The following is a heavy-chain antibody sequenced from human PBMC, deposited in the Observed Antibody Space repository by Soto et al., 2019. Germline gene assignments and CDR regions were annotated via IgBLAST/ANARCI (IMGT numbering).Heavy chain of an antibody. CDR2: IMPVFGTP. V-gene: IGHV1-69*01. Sequence: QVLLVQSGAEVKKPGSSVKVSCQAAGGSFSSYMVSWVRQAPGQVLDYMGGIMPVFGTPTYTEKFQGRVTITADESTGTAYLELTSLKSDDTAVYYCARGVTANYMGGDAFAIWGQGTLVAVSS. J-gene: IGHJ3*02. CDR1: GGSFSSYM. CDR3: ARGVTANYMGGDAFAI. D-gene: IGHD4-4*01.